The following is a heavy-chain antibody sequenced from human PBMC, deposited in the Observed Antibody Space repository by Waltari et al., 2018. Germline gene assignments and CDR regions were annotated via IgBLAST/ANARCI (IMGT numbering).Heavy chain of an antibody. Sequence: EVQLVESGGGLVKPGGSLRLSCAASGFTFSSYSMNWVRQAPGKGLEWVSSISSSRSYRYYADSVKGRFTISRDNAKNSLYLQMNSLRAEDTAVYYCARDGWGSSPTLDYWGQGTLVTVSS. CDR2: ISSSRSYR. J-gene: IGHJ4*02. V-gene: IGHV3-21*01. CDR1: GFTFSSYS. D-gene: IGHD6-6*01. CDR3: ARDGWGSSPTLDY.